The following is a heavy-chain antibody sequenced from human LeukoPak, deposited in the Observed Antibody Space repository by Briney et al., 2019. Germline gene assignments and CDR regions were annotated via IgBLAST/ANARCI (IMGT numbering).Heavy chain of an antibody. Sequence: SETLSLTCTVSGDSISSGDYYWSWIRQPPGKGLEWIGYIYYSGSTYYNPSLKSRVTISVDTSKNQFSLKLSSVTAADTALYYCARDNSRRLGRYWFDPWGQGALVTVSS. CDR2: IYYSGST. CDR1: GDSISSGDYY. J-gene: IGHJ5*02. CDR3: ARDNSRRLGRYWFDP. V-gene: IGHV4-30-4*08. D-gene: IGHD1-1*01.